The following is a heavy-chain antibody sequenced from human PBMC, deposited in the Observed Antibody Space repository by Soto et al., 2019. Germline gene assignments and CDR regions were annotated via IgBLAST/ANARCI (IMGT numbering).Heavy chain of an antibody. Sequence: QVLLVQSGSEVKKPGSSMKVSCQTSGYTFSDFALTWVRQVPDKGLEWLGWISPYTGKTNYAQRVHDRVALTTDTSTRTAYVELRSLTSDDTAVYYCARLGWELLSGRRYFDYWGQGTLVTVSS. V-gene: IGHV1-18*04. J-gene: IGHJ4*02. D-gene: IGHD1-26*01. CDR1: GYTFSDFA. CDR3: ARLGWELLSGRRYFDY. CDR2: ISPYTGKT.